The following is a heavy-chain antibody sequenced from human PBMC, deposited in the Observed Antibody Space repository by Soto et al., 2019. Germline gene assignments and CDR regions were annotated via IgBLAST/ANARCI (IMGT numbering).Heavy chain of an antibody. CDR2: VGGSGDST. Sequence: PGGSLRLSCAASGFAVDSYAMTWVRQAPGKGLEWVSCVGGSGDSTYYADSVKGRFTISRDTSKNTLYLQMNSLRPDDTAVYFCAKGQGYYYDSSGYTFDYWGQGTLVTVSS. CDR1: GFAVDSYA. V-gene: IGHV3-23*01. J-gene: IGHJ4*02. D-gene: IGHD3-22*01. CDR3: AKGQGYYYDSSGYTFDY.